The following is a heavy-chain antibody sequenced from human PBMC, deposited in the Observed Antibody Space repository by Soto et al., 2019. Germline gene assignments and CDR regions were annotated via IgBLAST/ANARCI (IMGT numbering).Heavy chain of an antibody. CDR2: ISGSGGST. J-gene: IGHJ3*02. D-gene: IGHD3-22*01. CDR3: AKVNWGDSSGYYSYDAFDI. CDR1: GFTFSSYA. Sequence: GGSLRLSCAASGFTFSSYAMIWVRQAPGKGLEWVSAISGSGGSTYYADSVKGRFTISRDNSKNTLYLQMNSLRAEDTAVYYCAKVNWGDSSGYYSYDAFDIWGQGTMVTVSS. V-gene: IGHV3-23*01.